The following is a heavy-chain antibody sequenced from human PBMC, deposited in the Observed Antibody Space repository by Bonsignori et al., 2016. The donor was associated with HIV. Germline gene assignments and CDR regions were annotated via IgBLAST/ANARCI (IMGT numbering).Heavy chain of an antibody. Sequence: QVQLVQSGAELKKPAASVKVSCKVSGSSLTDLSIHWVRQAPGKGLEWMGGFDPEDGETIYGQTFQGRATLTDDTSTDTAYMELSNLRSGDMAVYFCATSSAKYFYHDAFDVWG. D-gene: IGHD3-9*01. CDR1: GSSLTDLS. V-gene: IGHV1-24*01. CDR3: ATSSAKYFYHDAFDV. CDR2: FDPEDGET. J-gene: IGHJ3*01.